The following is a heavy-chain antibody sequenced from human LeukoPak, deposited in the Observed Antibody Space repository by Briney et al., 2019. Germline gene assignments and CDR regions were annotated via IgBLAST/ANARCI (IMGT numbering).Heavy chain of an antibody. CDR3: ARDSSSGYGFDY. CDR1: GYTFTGYY. D-gene: IGHD3-22*01. CDR2: INPSGGST. V-gene: IGHV1-46*01. Sequence: GASVKVSCKASGYTFTGYYMHWVRQAPGQGLEWMGIINPSGGSTSYAQKFQGRVTMTRDTSTSTVYMELSSLRSEDTAVYYCARDSSSGYGFDYWGQGTLVTVSS. J-gene: IGHJ4*02.